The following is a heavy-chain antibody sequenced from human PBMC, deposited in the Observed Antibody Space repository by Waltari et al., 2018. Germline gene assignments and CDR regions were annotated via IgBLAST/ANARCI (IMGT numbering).Heavy chain of an antibody. Sequence: QEQLVQSGAEVKMPGASVKVSCKASGYTFIDHFLHWVRQAPGQGLEWLGPNHTTGGDAEEANDCKGRVTLTSDTSTSTAYMELTGLRLDDTATYYCAKDWRVVTNQANWFDPWGQGTLVTVSS. CDR2: NHTTGGDA. D-gene: IGHD1-1*01. J-gene: IGHJ5*02. V-gene: IGHV1-2*06. CDR3: AKDWRVVTNQANWFDP. CDR1: GYTFIDHF.